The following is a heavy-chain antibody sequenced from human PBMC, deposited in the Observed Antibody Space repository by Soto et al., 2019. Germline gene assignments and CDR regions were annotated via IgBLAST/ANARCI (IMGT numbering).Heavy chain of an antibody. CDR1: GFTFSDYY. V-gene: IGHV3-11*01. CDR3: ARDRLAGYKFDL. D-gene: IGHD5-12*01. CDR2: ISSSGSTV. J-gene: IGHJ4*02. Sequence: GGSLRLSCAASGFTFSDYYMSWIRQAPGKGLEWLSYISSSGSTVFYADSLKGRFTVSRDNAKNSLYLQMNSLTAADTAVYFCARDRLAGYKFDLCGQGTLLTVSS.